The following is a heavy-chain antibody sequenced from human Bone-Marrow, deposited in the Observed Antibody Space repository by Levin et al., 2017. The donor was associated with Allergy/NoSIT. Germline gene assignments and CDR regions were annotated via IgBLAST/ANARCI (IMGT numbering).Heavy chain of an antibody. CDR3: TISYGDYSLLNY. V-gene: IGHV1-2*05. CDR2: IHPNTCDT. Sequence: PKASVKVSCKASGYTFIGYYMHWVRQAPGQGLEWVGRIHPNTCDTNLAQKFQGRVTMTRDTSINTGYLEISRLTSDDSVVYYCTISYGDYSLLNYWGQGTLVTVSS. J-gene: IGHJ4*02. D-gene: IGHD4-17*01. CDR1: GYTFIGYY.